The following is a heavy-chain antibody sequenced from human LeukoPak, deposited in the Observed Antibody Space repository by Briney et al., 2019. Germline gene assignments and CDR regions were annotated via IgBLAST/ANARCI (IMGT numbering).Heavy chain of an antibody. Sequence: ASVKVSCKASGYTFTSYAINWVRQATGQGLEWMGWMNPNSGNTGYAQKFQGRVTMTRNTSISTAYMELSSLRSEDTAVYYCAREMKYCSGGSCYSGAFDYWGQGTLVTVSS. J-gene: IGHJ4*02. CDR2: MNPNSGNT. CDR1: GYTFTSYA. D-gene: IGHD2-15*01. V-gene: IGHV1-8*01. CDR3: AREMKYCSGGSCYSGAFDY.